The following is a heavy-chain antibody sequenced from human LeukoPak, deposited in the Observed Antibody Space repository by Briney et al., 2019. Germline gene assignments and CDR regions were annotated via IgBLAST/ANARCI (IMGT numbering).Heavy chain of an antibody. Sequence: GASVKVSCKASGYTFTGYYMHWVRQAPGQGLEWMGWINPNSGGTNYAQKFQGRVTMTRDTSISTAYMELSRLRSDDTAVYYCARFVVVPAAIADYFDYWGQGTLVTVSS. CDR3: ARFVVVPAAIADYFDY. CDR1: GYTFTGYY. J-gene: IGHJ4*02. D-gene: IGHD2-2*02. V-gene: IGHV1-2*02. CDR2: INPNSGGT.